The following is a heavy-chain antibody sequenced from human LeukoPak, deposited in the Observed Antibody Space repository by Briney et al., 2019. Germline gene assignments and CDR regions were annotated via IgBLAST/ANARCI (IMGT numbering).Heavy chain of an antibody. J-gene: IGHJ4*02. CDR2: ITSGGDYI. V-gene: IGHV3-21*01. CDR1: VFIFNTFN. D-gene: IGHD3-9*01. CDR3: ARGHYDVLAASYKWTPDY. Sequence: PGWCLRLSCAASVFIFNTFNMNEVRPAPGRGLAGVASITSGGDYIYYADSVKGRFTTSRDNAKNSLSLQLNSLRVEDTAVYYCARGHYDVLAASYKWTPDYWGQGTLVTVSS.